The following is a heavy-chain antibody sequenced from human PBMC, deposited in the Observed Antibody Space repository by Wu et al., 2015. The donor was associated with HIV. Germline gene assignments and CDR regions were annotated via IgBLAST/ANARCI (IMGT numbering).Heavy chain of an antibody. V-gene: IGHV1-18*01. CDR1: QYRFITYG. CDR3: ARGGDVRAXLSQYYLDF. D-gene: IGHD3-10*02. J-gene: IGHJ4*02. CDR2: ISPYNENT. Sequence: VQSGGEVKKPGASVKVSCKASQYRFITYGVTWVRQVPGHGFEWMGWISPYNENTDVAQKFQDRLTMTTDTSTTTAYMELRSLGTDDTAVYFCARGGDVRAXLSQYYLDFWGQGTLVTVS.